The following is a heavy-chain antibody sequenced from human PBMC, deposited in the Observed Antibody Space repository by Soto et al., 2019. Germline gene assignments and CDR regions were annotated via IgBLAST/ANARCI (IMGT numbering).Heavy chain of an antibody. V-gene: IGHV4-31*03. D-gene: IGHD2-21*01. CDR2: IHYSGST. J-gene: IGHJ2*01. Sequence: QVQLQESGPGLVKPSQTLSLTCTVSGGSISSGGYYWSWIRQHPGQGLEWIGYIHYSGSTYYNPTLKSRLIIAVDTSKKHFALQMSSVTAADTAVYYCARDFGDNAKRSFDLWGRGTLVTVTS. CDR3: ARDFGDNAKRSFDL. CDR1: GGSISSGGYY.